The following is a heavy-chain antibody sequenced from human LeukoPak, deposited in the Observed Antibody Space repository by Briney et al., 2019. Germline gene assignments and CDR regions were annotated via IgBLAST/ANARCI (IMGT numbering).Heavy chain of an antibody. Sequence: GGSLRLSCAASGFTFDDYAMHWVRQAPGKGLEWVSGISWNSGSIGYADSVKGRFTISRDNAKNSLYLQMNSLRAEDTALYYCAKARVRGVIMEYYFDYWGRGTLVTVSS. CDR2: ISWNSGSI. CDR3: AKARVRGVIMEYYFDY. D-gene: IGHD3-10*01. V-gene: IGHV3-9*01. CDR1: GFTFDDYA. J-gene: IGHJ4*02.